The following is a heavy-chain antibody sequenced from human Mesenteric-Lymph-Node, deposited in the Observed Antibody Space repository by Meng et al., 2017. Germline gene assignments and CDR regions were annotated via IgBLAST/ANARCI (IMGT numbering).Heavy chain of an antibody. CDR2: ISTSGSMV. CDR3: ARDMSVATG. CDR1: GFIFSDYY. Sequence: GGSLRLSCAASGFIFSDYYMSWIRQAPGKGLEWISYISTSGSMVYYVDSVEGRFTISRDNTKNSLYLQMNSLRAEDSALYYCARDMSVATGWGQGTLVTVSS. J-gene: IGHJ4*02. D-gene: IGHD5-12*01. V-gene: IGHV3-11*04.